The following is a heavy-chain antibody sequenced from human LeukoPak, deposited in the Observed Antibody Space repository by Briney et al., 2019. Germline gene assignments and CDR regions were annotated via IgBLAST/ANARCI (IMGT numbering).Heavy chain of an antibody. CDR3: ARHYYDSQGNKGFDP. Sequence: ASVKVSCKASGYTFTSYYMHWVRQAPGQGLEWMGIINPSGGSTSYAQKFQGRVTMTRGTSTSTVYMELSSLRSEDTAVYYCARHYYDSQGNKGFDPWGQGTLVTVSS. D-gene: IGHD3-22*01. CDR2: INPSGGST. J-gene: IGHJ5*02. V-gene: IGHV1-46*01. CDR1: GYTFTSYY.